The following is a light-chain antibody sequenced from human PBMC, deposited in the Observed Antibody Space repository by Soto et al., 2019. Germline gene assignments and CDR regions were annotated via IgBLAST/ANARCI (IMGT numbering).Light chain of an antibody. J-gene: IGKJ1*01. V-gene: IGKV3-20*01. CDR1: QRLXRH. CDR2: GAS. CDR3: QQHGSATPT. Sequence: IVVTQSPATLSVSPGESATLSCRASQRLXRHFNWYQQKPGQGPRFLXYGASSRATGIPDRFSGSGSGTDFTLTINRLEPEDFAVYYCQQHGSATPTFGQGTKVDIK.